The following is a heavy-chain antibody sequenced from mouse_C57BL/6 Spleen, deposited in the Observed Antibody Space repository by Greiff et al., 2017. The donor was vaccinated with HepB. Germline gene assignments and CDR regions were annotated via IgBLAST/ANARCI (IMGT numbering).Heavy chain of an antibody. CDR2: IYPGSGST. J-gene: IGHJ1*03. D-gene: IGHD1-1*01. CDR3: ARRYGSSYGDWYFDV. V-gene: IGHV1-55*01. Sequence: VQLQQPGAELVKPGASVKMSCKASGYTLTSYWITWVKQRPGQGLEWIGDIYPGSGSTNYNEKLKSKATLTVDTSSSTAYMQLSSLTSEDSAVYYCARRYGSSYGDWYFDVWGTGTTVTVSS. CDR1: GYTLTSYW.